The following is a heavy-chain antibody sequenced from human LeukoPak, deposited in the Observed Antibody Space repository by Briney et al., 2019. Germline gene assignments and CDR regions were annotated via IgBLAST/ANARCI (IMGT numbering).Heavy chain of an antibody. V-gene: IGHV4-59*01. CDR3: ARDRDFWSGQNNWFDP. J-gene: IGHJ5*02. Sequence: SETLSLTCTVSGGSISSSYWSWIRQPPGKGLEWIGYIYYSGSTNYNPSLKSRVTISVDTSKNQFSLKLSSVTAADTAVYYCARDRDFWSGQNNWFDPWGQGTLVTVSS. D-gene: IGHD3-3*01. CDR2: IYYSGST. CDR1: GGSISSSY.